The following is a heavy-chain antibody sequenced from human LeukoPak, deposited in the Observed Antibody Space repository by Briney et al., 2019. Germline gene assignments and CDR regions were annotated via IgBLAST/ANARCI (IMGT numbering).Heavy chain of an antibody. D-gene: IGHD4-17*01. CDR3: ARQAVQRTYYYYYGMDV. Sequence: SETLSLTCTVSGGSISSSSYYWGWIRQPPGKGLEWIGSIYYSGSTYYNPSLKSRVTISVDTSKNQFSLKLSSVTAADTAVYYCARQAVQRTYYYYYGMDVWGQGTTVTVSS. J-gene: IGHJ6*02. V-gene: IGHV4-39*07. CDR2: IYYSGST. CDR1: GGSISSSSYY.